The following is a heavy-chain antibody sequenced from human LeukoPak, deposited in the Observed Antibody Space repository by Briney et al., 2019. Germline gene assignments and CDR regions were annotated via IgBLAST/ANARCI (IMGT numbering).Heavy chain of an antibody. V-gene: IGHV5-51*01. CDR3: ARLGTSMVRGVEGAKFDP. D-gene: IGHD3-10*01. Sequence: GESLKISCKGSGYSFTTYWIGWVRQMPGKGLEWMGIIYPGDSDTRYSPSFQGQVTISADKSISTACLQWSSLKASDTAMYYCARLGTSMVRGVEGAKFDPWGQGTLVTVSS. CDR2: IYPGDSDT. J-gene: IGHJ5*02. CDR1: GYSFTTYW.